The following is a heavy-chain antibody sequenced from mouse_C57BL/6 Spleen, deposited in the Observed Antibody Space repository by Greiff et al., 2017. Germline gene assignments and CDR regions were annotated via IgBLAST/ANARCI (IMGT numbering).Heavy chain of an antibody. J-gene: IGHJ1*03. CDR1: GYTFTSYW. D-gene: IGHD1-1*01. V-gene: IGHV1-50*01. CDR2: IDPSDSYT. CDR3: ARPGLYYYGSSHWYFDV. Sequence: QQSCKASGYTFTSYWMQWVKQRPGQGLEWIGEIDPSDSYTNYNQKFKGKATLTVDTSSSTAYMQLSSLTSEDSAVYYCARPGLYYYGSSHWYFDVWGTGTTVTVSS.